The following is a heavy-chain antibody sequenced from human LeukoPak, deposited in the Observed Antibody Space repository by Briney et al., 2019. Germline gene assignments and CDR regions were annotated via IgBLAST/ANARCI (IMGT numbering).Heavy chain of an antibody. CDR2: ISGSGGST. Sequence: GGSLRLSCAASGFTFSSYAMSWVRQAPGKGLEWVSAISGSGGSTYHADSVKGRFTISRDNSKNTLYLQMNSLRAEDTAVYYCARVLPHDEYYFDYWGQGTLVTVSS. CDR1: GFTFSSYA. D-gene: IGHD6-6*01. CDR3: ARVLPHDEYYFDY. J-gene: IGHJ4*02. V-gene: IGHV3-23*01.